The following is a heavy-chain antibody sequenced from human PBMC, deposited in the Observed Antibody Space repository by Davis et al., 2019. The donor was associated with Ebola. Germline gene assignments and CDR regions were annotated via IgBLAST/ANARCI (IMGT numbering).Heavy chain of an antibody. D-gene: IGHD5-18*01. CDR3: AKDVGYGGPYYYMDV. CDR1: GGSISSHY. V-gene: IGHV4-59*11. Sequence: PSETLSLTCTVSGGSISSHYWSWIRQPPGKGLEWIGYIYYSGSTNYNPSLKSRVTISVDTSKNQFSLQLSSVTAEDTAVYYCAKDVGYGGPYYYMDVWGKGTTVTVSS. J-gene: IGHJ6*03. CDR2: IYYSGST.